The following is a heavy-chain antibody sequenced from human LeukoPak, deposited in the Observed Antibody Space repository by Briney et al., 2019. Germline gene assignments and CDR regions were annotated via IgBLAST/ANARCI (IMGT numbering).Heavy chain of an antibody. V-gene: IGHV4-39*01. CDR3: ARQRGYGYAKLFDY. CDR1: GGSISSSSYY. J-gene: IGHJ4*02. D-gene: IGHD5-18*01. Sequence: SETLSLTCTVSGGSISSSSYYWGWIRQPPGKGLEWIGSIYYSGSTYYNPSLKSRVTISVDTSKNQFSLKLSSVTAADTAVYYCARQRGYGYAKLFDYWGQGTLVTVSS. CDR2: IYYSGST.